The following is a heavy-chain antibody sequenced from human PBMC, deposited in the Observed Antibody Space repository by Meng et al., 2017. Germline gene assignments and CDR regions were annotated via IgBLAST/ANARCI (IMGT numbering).Heavy chain of an antibody. CDR2: IYYSGST. CDR1: GGSISSGGYY. Sequence: QGQLKGSGPGLVKPSQTLFLTCTVSGGSISSGGYYWSWIRQHPGKGLEWIGYIYYSGSTYYNPSLKSRVTISVDTSKNQFSLKLSSVTAADTAVYYCASKGGLSTYNWFDPWGQGTLVTVSS. D-gene: IGHD5-12*01. V-gene: IGHV4-31*03. CDR3: ASKGGLSTYNWFDP. J-gene: IGHJ5*02.